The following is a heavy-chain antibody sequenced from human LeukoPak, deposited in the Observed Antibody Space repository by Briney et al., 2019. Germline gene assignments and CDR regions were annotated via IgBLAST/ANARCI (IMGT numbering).Heavy chain of an antibody. J-gene: IGHJ3*02. D-gene: IGHD6-13*01. V-gene: IGHV3-21*01. CDR3: ARDQAAAGSDAFDI. Sequence: GGSLRLSCAASGFTFSTYSMNWVRQAPGKGLEWVSSIGSSSSYMYYADSVKGRFTISRDNAKNSLYLQMNSLRAEDTAVYYCARDQAAAGSDAFDIWGQGTMVSVSS. CDR2: IGSSSSYM. CDR1: GFTFSTYS.